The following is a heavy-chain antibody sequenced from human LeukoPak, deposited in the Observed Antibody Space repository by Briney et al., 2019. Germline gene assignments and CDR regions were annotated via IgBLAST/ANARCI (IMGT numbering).Heavy chain of an antibody. Sequence: GGSLRLSCAASEFTFSSYWMHWVCQAPGKGLVWVSRINTDGSSTNYADSVKGRFTISRDNAKNTLFLQMNSLRAEDTAVYYCARGLQGIDYWGQGTLVTVSS. CDR1: EFTFSSYW. V-gene: IGHV3-74*01. J-gene: IGHJ4*02. D-gene: IGHD4-11*01. CDR2: INTDGSST. CDR3: ARGLQGIDY.